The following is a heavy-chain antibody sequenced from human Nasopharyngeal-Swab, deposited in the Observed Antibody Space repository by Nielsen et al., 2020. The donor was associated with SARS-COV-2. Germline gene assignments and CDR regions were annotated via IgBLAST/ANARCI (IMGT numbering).Heavy chain of an antibody. CDR2: ISSSSSYI. D-gene: IGHD6-19*01. CDR1: GFTFSSYS. J-gene: IGHJ6*02. V-gene: IGHV3-21*01. CDR3: ARDWSEYSSGWYSRYYYYGMDV. Sequence: GGSLRLSCAASGFTFSSYSMNWVRQAPGKGLEWVSSISSSSSYIYYADSVKGRFSISRDNAKNSLYLQMNSLRAEDTAVYYCARDWSEYSSGWYSRYYYYGMDVWGQGTTVTVSS.